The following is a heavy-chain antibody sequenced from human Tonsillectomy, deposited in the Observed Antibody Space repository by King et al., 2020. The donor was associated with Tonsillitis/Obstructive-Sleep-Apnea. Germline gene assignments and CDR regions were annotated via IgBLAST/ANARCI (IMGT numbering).Heavy chain of an antibody. CDR1: GLTFSSSW. CDR2: IKEDGSQK. CDR3: AGDPAFGSLDY. J-gene: IGHJ4*02. D-gene: IGHD3-3*01. Sequence: DVQLVESGGGLVQPGGSLRLSCAASGLTFSSSWMSWVRQAPGKGLEWVANIKEDGSQKYYVDSVKGRVTISRDNAKNSLYLQMNILRAEDTAVYYCAGDPAFGSLDYGGQGTLVTVA. V-gene: IGHV3-7*03.